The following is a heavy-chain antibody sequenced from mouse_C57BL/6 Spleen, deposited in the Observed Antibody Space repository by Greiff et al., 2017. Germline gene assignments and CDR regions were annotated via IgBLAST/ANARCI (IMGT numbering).Heavy chain of an antibody. V-gene: IGHV1-82*01. CDR2: IYPGDGDT. Sequence: QVQLQQSGPELVKPGASVKISCKASGYAFSSSWMNWVKQRPGKGLEWIGRIYPGDGDTNYNGKFKGKATLTADKSSSTAYMQLSSLTSEDSAVYFCAAYSNYLSWFADWGKGTLVTVSA. CDR3: AAYSNYLSWFAD. J-gene: IGHJ3*01. CDR1: GYAFSSSW. D-gene: IGHD2-5*01.